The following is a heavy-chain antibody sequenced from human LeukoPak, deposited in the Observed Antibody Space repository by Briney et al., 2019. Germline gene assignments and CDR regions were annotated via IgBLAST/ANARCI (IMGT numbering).Heavy chain of an antibody. D-gene: IGHD6-13*01. CDR3: ARDRGAAAGTGYFQH. J-gene: IGHJ1*01. CDR2: IWYDGSNK. Sequence: PGRSLRLSCAASGFTFSSYGMHWVRQAPGKGLEWVAVIWYDGSNKYYADSVKGRFTISRDNSKNTLYLQMNSLRAEDTAVYYCARDRGAAAGTGYFQHWGQGTLVTVSS. V-gene: IGHV3-33*01. CDR1: GFTFSSYG.